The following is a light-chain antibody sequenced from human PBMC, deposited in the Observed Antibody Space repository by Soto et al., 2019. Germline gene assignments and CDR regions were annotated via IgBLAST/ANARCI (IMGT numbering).Light chain of an antibody. CDR3: QQYDNLRPT. Sequence: DIQMTQSPSSLSASVGDRVTITCQASQDISNYLNWYQQKPGKAPKLLIYDASNLETGVPSRFSGSGSGTDFTFTISRLQPEDIATYYCQQYDNLRPTFGQGTKLEIK. J-gene: IGKJ2*01. V-gene: IGKV1-33*01. CDR1: QDISNY. CDR2: DAS.